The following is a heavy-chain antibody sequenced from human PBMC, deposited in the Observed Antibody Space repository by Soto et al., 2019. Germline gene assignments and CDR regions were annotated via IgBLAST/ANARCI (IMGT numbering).Heavy chain of an antibody. CDR3: ARPSIYYGMDV. J-gene: IGHJ6*02. Sequence: GGSLRLSCAASGFTFSDHYMGWVRQAPGKGLEWVGRTRNKANSYDTEYAASVKVRFTISRDDSKHSLYLQMNSLKTEDTAVYYCARPSIYYGMDVWGQGTTVTVSS. D-gene: IGHD4-4*01. CDR2: TRNKANSYDT. V-gene: IGHV3-72*01. CDR1: GFTFSDHY.